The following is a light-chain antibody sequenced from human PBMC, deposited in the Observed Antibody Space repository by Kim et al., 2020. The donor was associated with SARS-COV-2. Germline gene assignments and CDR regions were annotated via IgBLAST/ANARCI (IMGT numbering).Light chain of an antibody. CDR1: SSDGGGYNY. J-gene: IGLJ1*01. CDR3: CSFAGSYTYYV. V-gene: IGLV2-11*01. CDR2: DVS. Sequence: QSVTLDCTGTSSDGGGYNYVSWYQPHPGKAPKLMIYDVSKRPSGVPDRFSGSKSGNTASLTISGLQAEDEADYYCCSFAGSYTYYVFGTGTKVTVL.